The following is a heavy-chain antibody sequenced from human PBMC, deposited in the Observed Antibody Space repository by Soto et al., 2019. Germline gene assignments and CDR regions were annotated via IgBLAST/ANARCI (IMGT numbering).Heavy chain of an antibody. CDR2: MNPNSGNT. V-gene: IGHV1-8*01. CDR3: AASRRAVVKYNWFDP. Sequence: ASVKVSCKASGYTFTSYDINWVRQATGQGLEWMGWMNPNSGNTGYAQKFQGRVTMTRNTPISTAYMELSSLRSEDTAVYYCAASRRAVVKYNWFDPWGQGTLVTVSS. CDR1: GYTFTSYD. J-gene: IGHJ5*02. D-gene: IGHD2-21*01.